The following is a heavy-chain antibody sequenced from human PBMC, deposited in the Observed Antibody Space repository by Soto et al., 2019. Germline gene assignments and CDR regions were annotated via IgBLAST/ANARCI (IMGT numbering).Heavy chain of an antibody. CDR3: ARGVPFGHYSMDV. CDR2: IKHSGST. J-gene: IGHJ6*02. D-gene: IGHD3-3*01. CDR1: DGSFTGFH. Sequence: PSETLSLTCAVYDGSFTGFHWTWIRRPRGKGLEWSGEIKHSGSTNYNPSLTRRVTISVDTSKNQFSLKLNSVTAADTAVYYCARGVPFGHYSMDVWGQGTTVTVSS. V-gene: IGHV4-34*01.